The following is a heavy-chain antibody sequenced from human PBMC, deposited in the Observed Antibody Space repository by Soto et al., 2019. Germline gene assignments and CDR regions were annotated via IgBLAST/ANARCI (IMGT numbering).Heavy chain of an antibody. J-gene: IGHJ6*03. CDR3: ARGELLGYYYYYMDV. CDR2: ISSSSSYI. CDR1: GFTFSSYS. Sequence: SGGSLRLSCAASGFTFSSYSMNWVRQAPGKGLEWVSSISSSSSYIYYADSVKGRFTISRDNAKNSLYLQMNSLRAEDTAVYYCARGELLGYYYYYMDVWGKGTTVTVSS. V-gene: IGHV3-21*01. D-gene: IGHD1-7*01.